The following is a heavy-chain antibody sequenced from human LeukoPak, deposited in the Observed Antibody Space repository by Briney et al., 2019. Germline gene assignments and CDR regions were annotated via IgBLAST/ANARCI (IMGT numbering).Heavy chain of an antibody. Sequence: KAGGSLRLSCAASGFTFSSYEMNWVRQAPGKGLEWVSYISSSGSTIYYADSVKGRFTISRDNAKNSLYLQMNSLRAEDTAVYYCATRGVVRGVIIPLDYWGQGTLVTVSS. D-gene: IGHD3-10*01. CDR3: ATRGVVRGVIIPLDY. V-gene: IGHV3-48*03. J-gene: IGHJ4*02. CDR1: GFTFSSYE. CDR2: ISSSGSTI.